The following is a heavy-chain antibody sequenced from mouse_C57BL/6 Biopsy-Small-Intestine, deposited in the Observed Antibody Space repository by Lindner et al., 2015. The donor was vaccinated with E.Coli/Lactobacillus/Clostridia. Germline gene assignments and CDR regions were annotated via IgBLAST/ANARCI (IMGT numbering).Heavy chain of an antibody. Sequence: VQLQESGGGLVKPGGSLKLSCAASGFTFSDYGMHWVRQAPEKGLEWVAYIGSGSSTIYYADTVKGRFTISRDNAKNTLFLQMTSLRSEDTAMYYCARHGITWFAYWGQGTLVTVSA. CDR2: IGSGSSTI. D-gene: IGHD2-1*01. CDR1: GFTFSDYG. V-gene: IGHV5-17*01. CDR3: ARHGITWFAY. J-gene: IGHJ3*01.